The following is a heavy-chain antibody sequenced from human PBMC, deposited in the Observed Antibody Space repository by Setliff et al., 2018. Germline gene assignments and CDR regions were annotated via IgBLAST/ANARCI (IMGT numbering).Heavy chain of an antibody. CDR3: ARAGFELGQYNWFDP. J-gene: IGHJ5*02. CDR1: GYSISSGYY. V-gene: IGHV4-38-2*01. CDR2: IYRSGST. D-gene: IGHD3-3*02. Sequence: LSLTCAVSGYSISSGYYWGWIRQAPGKGLEWIASIYRSGSTYYNPSLKSRVTISVDTSKNQFPLNLTSVTAADTAVYYCARAGFELGQYNWFDPWGQGTLVTVSS.